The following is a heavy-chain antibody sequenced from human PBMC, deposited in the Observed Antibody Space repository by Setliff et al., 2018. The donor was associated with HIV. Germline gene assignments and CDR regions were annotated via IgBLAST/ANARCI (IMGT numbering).Heavy chain of an antibody. V-gene: IGHV3-48*03. CDR3: ARSGGIGNYHWDV. CDR1: GFTFSNYE. D-gene: IGHD3-16*01. CDR2: ITGSGSRI. Sequence: LRLSCAASGFTFSNYEMNWVRQAPGKGLEWVSYITGSGSRIYYADSVKGRFTISRDNAKKSLYLQMNSLGAEDTAVYYCARSGGIGNYHWDVWGKGTTVTVSS. J-gene: IGHJ6*03.